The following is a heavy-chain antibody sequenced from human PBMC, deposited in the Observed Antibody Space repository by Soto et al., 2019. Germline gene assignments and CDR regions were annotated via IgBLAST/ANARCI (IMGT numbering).Heavy chain of an antibody. V-gene: IGHV3-74*01. CDR1: GFTFSSYW. J-gene: IGHJ5*02. CDR2: INSDGSST. CDR3: TKERFDP. Sequence: RLSCAASGFTFSSYWMHWVRQAPGKGLVWVSRINSDGSSTXYADSVKGRFTISRDNAANTLYPQMNRLRDEDSAVYYCTKERFDPWGQGTLVTVSS. D-gene: IGHD1-1*01.